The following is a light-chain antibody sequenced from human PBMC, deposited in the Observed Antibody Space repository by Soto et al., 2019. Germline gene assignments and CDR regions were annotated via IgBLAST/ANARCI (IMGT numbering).Light chain of an antibody. V-gene: IGKV3-11*01. CDR2: DSS. Sequence: EIVLTQSPATLSLSPGERATLSCRASQSVGSSLAWYQHKPGQAPRLLIYDSSNRASGIPARFSGSGSGTDFTLTISSMEPADFAVYYCQRRTNWPPDPFGQGTKLEIK. J-gene: IGKJ2*01. CDR1: QSVGSS. CDR3: QRRTNWPPDP.